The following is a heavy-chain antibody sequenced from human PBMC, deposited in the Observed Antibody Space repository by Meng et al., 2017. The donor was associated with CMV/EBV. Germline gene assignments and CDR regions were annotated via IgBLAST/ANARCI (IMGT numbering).Heavy chain of an antibody. CDR3: ARVMGPNRTPYYFDY. V-gene: IGHV4-30-4*08. D-gene: IGHD1-14*01. Sequence: APPPGSAPVLVTPSQTLSLTCTVSGVSIISWDYYRTWIRQPPGKGLEWIWYIYYSGSTNYHPSLKTRVTISVDTSKNQFSLKLSSVTAADTAVYYCARVMGPNRTPYYFDYWGQGTLVTVSS. CDR2: IYYSGST. CDR1: GVSIISWDYY. J-gene: IGHJ4*02.